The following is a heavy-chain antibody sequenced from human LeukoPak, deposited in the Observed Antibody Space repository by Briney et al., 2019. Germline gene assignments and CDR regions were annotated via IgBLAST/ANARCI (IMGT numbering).Heavy chain of an antibody. CDR1: GFAFSDHY. Sequence: GGSLRLSCAASGFAFSDHYMNWIRQAPGKGLEWVSYISSSSSYTNYADSVKGRFTISRDNAKNSLYLQMNSLRAEDTAVYYCAKARLRNDAFDIWGQGTRVTVSS. D-gene: IGHD4-17*01. CDR2: ISSSSSYT. CDR3: AKARLRNDAFDI. V-gene: IGHV3-11*03. J-gene: IGHJ3*02.